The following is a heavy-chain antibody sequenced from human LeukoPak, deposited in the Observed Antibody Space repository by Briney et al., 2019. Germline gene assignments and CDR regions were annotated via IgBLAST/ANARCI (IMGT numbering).Heavy chain of an antibody. J-gene: IGHJ6*03. Sequence: GGSLRLSCAASGFTLSSRTMNWVRRAPGRGREWVSAISTNDIQYADSVKGRFTISRDNAKNSLYLQMDSLRAEDTAVYYCASLPTAAGYMDVWGKGTTVTVSS. D-gene: IGHD6-25*01. CDR1: GFTLSSRT. CDR2: ISTNDI. CDR3: ASLPTAAGYMDV. V-gene: IGHV3-21*01.